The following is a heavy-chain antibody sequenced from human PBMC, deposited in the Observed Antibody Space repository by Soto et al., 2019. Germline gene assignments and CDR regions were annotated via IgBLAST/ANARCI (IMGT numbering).Heavy chain of an antibody. V-gene: IGHV3-11*06. J-gene: IGHJ4*02. D-gene: IGHD3-22*01. CDR3: ARNFDSGGYYSDY. Sequence: LRLSCAASGFPFSDYYMSWIRQAPGEGLEWISYISSSAYTIYADSVKGRFTISRDNAKNSLFLQMTSLRVEDTAVYYCARNFDSGGYYSDYWGQGTLVTVSS. CDR2: ISSSAYT. CDR1: GFPFSDYY.